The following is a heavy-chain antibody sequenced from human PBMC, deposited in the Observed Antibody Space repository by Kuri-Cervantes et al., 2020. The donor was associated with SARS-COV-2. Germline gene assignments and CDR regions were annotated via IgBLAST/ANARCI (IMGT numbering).Heavy chain of an antibody. CDR3: ARDLNGQLWSTGLGY. J-gene: IGHJ4*02. Sequence: SETLSLTCTVSGGSISDRHWSWIRQSPGKGLEWIGYIYDSGTTNYNPSLKSRVTVSVDKSKNHFSLRLSSVTAADTAVYYCARDLNGQLWSTGLGYWGQGTLVTVSS. CDR2: IYDSGTT. D-gene: IGHD5-18*01. V-gene: IGHV4-59*11. CDR1: GGSISDRH.